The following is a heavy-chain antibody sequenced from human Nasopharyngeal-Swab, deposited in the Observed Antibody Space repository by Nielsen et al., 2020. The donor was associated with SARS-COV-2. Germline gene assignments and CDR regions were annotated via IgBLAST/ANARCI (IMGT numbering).Heavy chain of an antibody. J-gene: IGHJ5*02. Sequence: VRQPPGNGQERVTFISTDGSHKNHADPVKGRFTISRDNSRNTVDLQMNSLRAEDTAVYYCGRDPPGGWAYACDLWGQGSLVTVSS. CDR3: GRDPPGGWAYACDL. V-gene: IGHV3-33*05. CDR2: ISTDGSHK. D-gene: IGHD1-26*01.